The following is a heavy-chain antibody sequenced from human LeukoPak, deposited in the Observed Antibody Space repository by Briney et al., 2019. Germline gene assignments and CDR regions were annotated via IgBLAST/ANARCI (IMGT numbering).Heavy chain of an antibody. CDR1: GGSISSYY. J-gene: IGHJ6*03. D-gene: IGHD6-6*01. V-gene: IGHV4-4*07. CDR3: ARRGLVSPGAYYYYYCMDV. CDR2: IYTSGST. Sequence: SETLSLTCTVSGGSISSYYWSWIRQPAGKGLEWIGRIYTSGSTNYNPSLKSRVTMSVDTSKNQFSLKLSSVTAADTAVYYCARRGLVSPGAYYYYYCMDVWGKGTTLSVSS.